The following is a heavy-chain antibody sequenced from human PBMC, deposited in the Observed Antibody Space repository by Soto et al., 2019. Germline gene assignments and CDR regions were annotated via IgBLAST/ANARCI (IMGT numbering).Heavy chain of an antibody. Sequence: ASVKVSCKASGYTFTSYYMHWVRQAPGQGLEWMGIINPSGGYTIYKQRFQGRVTLTRDTSTSTVYMELTSLRSEDTAIYFCARDHSITSSGYSYWWFDPWGQGTMVTVSS. J-gene: IGHJ5*02. CDR2: INPSGGYT. CDR3: ARDHSITSSGYSYWWFDP. CDR1: GYTFTSYY. D-gene: IGHD3-22*01. V-gene: IGHV1-46*01.